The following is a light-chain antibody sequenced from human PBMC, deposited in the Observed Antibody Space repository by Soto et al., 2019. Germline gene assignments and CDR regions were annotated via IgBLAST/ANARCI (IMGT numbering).Light chain of an antibody. V-gene: IGKV3D-11*02. Sequence: TQSPATLSLSPGERATLSCSASQSIHTSLAWYQQKPGQPPRLVVYDSTLRANGVPDRFGGSRSGTEFTLTINNLEPEDFAVYYCQQRNVWHPITFGQGTRLEI. CDR3: QQRNVWHPIT. CDR1: QSIHTS. J-gene: IGKJ5*01. CDR2: DST.